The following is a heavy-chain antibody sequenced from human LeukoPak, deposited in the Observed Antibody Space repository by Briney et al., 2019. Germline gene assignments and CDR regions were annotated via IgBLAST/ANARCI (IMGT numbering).Heavy chain of an antibody. CDR2: IYHTGPT. J-gene: IGHJ5*02. V-gene: IGHV4-39*07. CDR1: GGSMTNNTFY. Sequence: SETLSLTCTVSGGSMTNNTFYWGWISQPPGKGLEWIGSIYHTGPTYYNPSLKSRVTISVDTSKNQFSLKLSSVTAADTAVYYCARVLIWFGQLQNWFDPWGPGTLVTVSS. CDR3: ARVLIWFGQLQNWFDP. D-gene: IGHD3-10*01.